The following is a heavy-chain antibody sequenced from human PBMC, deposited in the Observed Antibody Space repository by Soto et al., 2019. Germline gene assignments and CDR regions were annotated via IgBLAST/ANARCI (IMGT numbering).Heavy chain of an antibody. Sequence: SETLSLTCAVSGGSFSGYYWSWIRQPPGKGLEWIGEINHSGSTNYNPSLKSRVTISVDTSKNQFSLKLSSVTAADTAVYYCARGRLMTTVTSFDYWGQGTLVTVSS. J-gene: IGHJ4*02. D-gene: IGHD4-17*01. V-gene: IGHV4-34*01. CDR3: ARGRLMTTVTSFDY. CDR2: INHSGST. CDR1: GGSFSGYY.